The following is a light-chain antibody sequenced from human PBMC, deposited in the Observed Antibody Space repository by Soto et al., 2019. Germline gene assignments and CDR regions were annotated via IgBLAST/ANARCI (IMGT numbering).Light chain of an antibody. CDR3: SSYAGSNNLL. V-gene: IGLV2-8*01. J-gene: IGLJ2*01. Sequence: QSALTQPASVSGSPGQSITISCTGTSSDFGNYNLVSWYQQHPGKVPKLILFEVNKRPSGVPDRFSGSKSGNTASLTVSGLQAEDEADYYCSSYAGSNNLLFGGGTKLT. CDR2: EVN. CDR1: SSDFGNYNL.